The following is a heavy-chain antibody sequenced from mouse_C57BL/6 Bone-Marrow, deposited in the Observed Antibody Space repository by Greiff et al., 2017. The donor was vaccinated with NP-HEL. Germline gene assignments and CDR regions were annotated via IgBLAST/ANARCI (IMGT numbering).Heavy chain of an antibody. CDR1: GYTFTSYW. Sequence: QLQLQQPGAELVMPGASVKLSCKASGYTFTSYWMHCVKQRPGQGLEWIGEIDPSDSYTNYNQKFKGKSTLTVDKSSSTAYMQLSSLTSEDSAVYYCARDSYYYGSSHWYFDVWGTGTTVTVSS. CDR2: IDPSDSYT. J-gene: IGHJ1*03. V-gene: IGHV1-69*01. CDR3: ARDSYYYGSSHWYFDV. D-gene: IGHD1-1*01.